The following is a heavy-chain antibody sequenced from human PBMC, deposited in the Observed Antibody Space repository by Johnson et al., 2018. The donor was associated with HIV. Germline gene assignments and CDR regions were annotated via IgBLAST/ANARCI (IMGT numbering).Heavy chain of an antibody. CDR1: GFSVSSNY. Sequence: VQLVESGGGLVQPGGSLRLSCSASGFSVSSNYMSWVRQAPGKGLAWVSSIYCGGRTYYADSVKGRFTISRDNSKNTLYLQMNSLRAEDTAVYYCAKDPVGATWAFDIWGQGTMVTVSS. D-gene: IGHD1-26*01. J-gene: IGHJ3*02. CDR3: AKDPVGATWAFDI. CDR2: IYCGGRT. V-gene: IGHV3-66*02.